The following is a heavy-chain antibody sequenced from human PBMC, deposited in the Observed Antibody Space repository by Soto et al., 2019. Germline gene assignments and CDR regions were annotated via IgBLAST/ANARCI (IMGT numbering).Heavy chain of an antibody. CDR1: GGSFSGHS. V-gene: IGHV4-34*01. CDR3: STRAYDTNGYYRFDP. J-gene: IGHJ5*01. Sequence: SETLSLTCAVYGGSFSGHSWTWIRQSPGKGLEWIGDINHSGRVDYSPSLKSRVTISLDTSKNQFSLTLSAVAAADTAMYYCSTRAYDTNGYYRFDPWGQGTLVTVSS. CDR2: INHSGRV. D-gene: IGHD3-22*01.